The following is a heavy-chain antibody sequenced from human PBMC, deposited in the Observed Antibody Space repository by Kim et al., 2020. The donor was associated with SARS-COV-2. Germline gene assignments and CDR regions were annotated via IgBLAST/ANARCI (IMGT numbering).Heavy chain of an antibody. D-gene: IGHD3-10*01. J-gene: IGHJ4*02. V-gene: IGHV4-59*02. CDR2: ISYSGTT. CDR1: GGSVSGYY. Sequence: SETLSRTCTVSGGSVSGYYWSWVRQPPGKELEWIAYISYSGTTHYSPSLKSRVTISVDTSKNQFSLRLSSVTAADTAVYFCARVYFYASGSRFDYWGQGIPVSVSS. CDR3: ARVYFYASGSRFDY.